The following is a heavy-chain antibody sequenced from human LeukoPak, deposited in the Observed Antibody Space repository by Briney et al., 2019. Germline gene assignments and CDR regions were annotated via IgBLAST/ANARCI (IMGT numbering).Heavy chain of an antibody. CDR2: IYYSGST. CDR3: ARGKNDLSGYYFDY. J-gene: IGHJ4*02. V-gene: IGHV4-59*01. CDR1: GGSISSYY. D-gene: IGHD1-1*01. Sequence: PSETLSLTRTVSGGSISSYYWSWIRQPPGKGLEWIGYIYYSGSTNYNPSLKSRVTISVDTSKNQFSLKLSSVTAADTAVYYCARGKNDLSGYYFDYWGQGTLVTVSS.